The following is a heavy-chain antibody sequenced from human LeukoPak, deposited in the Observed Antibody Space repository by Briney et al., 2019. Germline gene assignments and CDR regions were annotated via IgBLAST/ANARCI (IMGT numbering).Heavy chain of an antibody. Sequence: SETLSLTCTDSGGSISSYYWSWIRQPPGKGLEWIGYIYYSGSTNYNPSLKSRVTISVDTSKNQFSLKLRSVTAADTAVYYCARVTGYVIEDNFDYWGQGTLVTVSS. D-gene: IGHD2-15*01. CDR1: GGSISSYY. CDR3: ARVTGYVIEDNFDY. V-gene: IGHV4-59*01. J-gene: IGHJ4*02. CDR2: IYYSGST.